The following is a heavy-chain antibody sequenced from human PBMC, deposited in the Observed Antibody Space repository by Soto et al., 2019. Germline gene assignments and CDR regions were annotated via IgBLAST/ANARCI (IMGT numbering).Heavy chain of an antibody. D-gene: IGHD2-2*01. Sequence: ASVKVSCKASGGTFSSYAISWVRQAPGQGLEWMGGIIPIFGTANYAQKFQGRVTITADESTSTAYMELSSLRSEDTAVYYCARDDCSSTSCYRIGGAYYGMDVWGQGTTVTV. CDR1: GGTFSSYA. J-gene: IGHJ6*02. CDR2: IIPIFGTA. V-gene: IGHV1-69*13. CDR3: ARDDCSSTSCYRIGGAYYGMDV.